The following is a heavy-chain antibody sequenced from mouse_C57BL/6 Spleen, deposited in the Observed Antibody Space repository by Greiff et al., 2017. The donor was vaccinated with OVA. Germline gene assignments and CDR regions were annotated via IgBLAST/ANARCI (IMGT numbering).Heavy chain of an antibody. Sequence: EVHLVESGGDLVKPGGSLKLSCAASGFTFSSYGMSWVRQTPDKRLEWVATISSGGSYTYYPDSVKGRFTISRDNAKNTLYLQMSSLKSEDTAMYYCARHGITTRYFDVWGTGTTVTVSS. CDR1: GFTFSSYG. J-gene: IGHJ1*03. CDR2: ISSGGSYT. D-gene: IGHD1-1*01. CDR3: ARHGITTRYFDV. V-gene: IGHV5-6*01.